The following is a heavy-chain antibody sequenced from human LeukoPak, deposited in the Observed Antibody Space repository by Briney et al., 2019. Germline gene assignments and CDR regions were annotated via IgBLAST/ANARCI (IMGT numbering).Heavy chain of an antibody. D-gene: IGHD4-17*01. V-gene: IGHV3-30-3*01. CDR1: GFTFSSYE. J-gene: IGHJ4*02. CDR2: ISYDGSNK. Sequence: PGGSLRLSCAASGFTFSSYEMNWVRQAPGKGLEWVAVISYDGSNKYYADSVKGRFTISRDNSKNTLYLQMNSLRAEDTAVYYCARVQYGPLDYWGQGTLVTVSS. CDR3: ARVQYGPLDY.